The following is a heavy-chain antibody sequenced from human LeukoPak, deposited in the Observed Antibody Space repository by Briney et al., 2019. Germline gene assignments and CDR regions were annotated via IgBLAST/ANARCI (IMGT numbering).Heavy chain of an antibody. CDR3: GKEGGA. CDR2: IGGRGGST. J-gene: IGHJ5*02. V-gene: IGHV3-23*01. D-gene: IGHD3-16*01. CDR1: GFTFSSQV. Sequence: GGSLRLSCAASGFTFSSQVMTWVRQAPGKGPEWVSAIGGRGGSTYYADSLGGRFTISRDNSKDMLYLQMNSLKVEDTATYYCGKEGGAWGQGTKVTVSS.